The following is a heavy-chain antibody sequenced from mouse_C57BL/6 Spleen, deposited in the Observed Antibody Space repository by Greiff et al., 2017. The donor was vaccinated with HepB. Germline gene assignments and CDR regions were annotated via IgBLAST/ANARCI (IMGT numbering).Heavy chain of an antibody. CDR3: TRRGLTTVVAHFDY. Sequence: QVQLQQSGAELVRPGASVTLSCKASGYTFTDYEMHWVKQTPVHGLEWIGAIDPETGGTAYNQKFKGKAILTADKSSSTAYMELRSLTSEDSAVYYCTRRGLTTVVAHFDYWGQGTTLTVSS. CDR2: IDPETGGT. CDR1: GYTFTDYE. J-gene: IGHJ2*01. V-gene: IGHV1-15*01. D-gene: IGHD1-1*01.